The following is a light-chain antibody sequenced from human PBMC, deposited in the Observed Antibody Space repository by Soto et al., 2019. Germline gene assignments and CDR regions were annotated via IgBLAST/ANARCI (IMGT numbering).Light chain of an antibody. CDR2: EVS. Sequence: QSVLPQPPSASGSPGQSVTISCTGTSSDIGGYNYVSWYQQHPGKAPKLIIYEVSKRPSGVPDRFSGSKSGNTASLTVSGLQAEDEADYYCTSYAGSNNLVFAGGTKLTVL. CDR3: TSYAGSNNLV. CDR1: SSDIGGYNY. V-gene: IGLV2-8*01. J-gene: IGLJ3*02.